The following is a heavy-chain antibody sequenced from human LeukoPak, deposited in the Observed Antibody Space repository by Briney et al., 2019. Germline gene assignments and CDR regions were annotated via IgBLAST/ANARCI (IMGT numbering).Heavy chain of an antibody. CDR1: GFTFSNAW. J-gene: IGHJ4*02. CDR3: TTDSGEYSGSHGDFDY. Sequence: GSLRLSCAASGFTFSNAWMSWVRQAPGKGLEWVGRIKSKTDGGTTDYAAPVKGRFTISRDDSKNTLYLQMNRLKTEDTAVYYCTTDSGEYSGSHGDFDYWGQGTLVTVS. D-gene: IGHD1-26*01. CDR2: IKSKTDGGTT. V-gene: IGHV3-15*01.